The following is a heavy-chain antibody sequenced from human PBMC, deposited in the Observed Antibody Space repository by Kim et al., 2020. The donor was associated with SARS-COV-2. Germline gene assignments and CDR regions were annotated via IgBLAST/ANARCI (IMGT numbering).Heavy chain of an antibody. D-gene: IGHD1-7*01. CDR2: MYHTGSS. J-gene: IGHJ5*01. Sequence: SETLSLSCTLSGGSITSISYYWGWIRQTPGEKLEWIGSMYHTGSSYYNPSLKRRLTIPVDTSKNQFFLNVRTVTAADTAAYYCARSWFVELFPGCFDSWG. CDR1: GGSITSISYY. CDR3: ARSWFVELFPGCFDS. V-gene: IGHV4-39*01.